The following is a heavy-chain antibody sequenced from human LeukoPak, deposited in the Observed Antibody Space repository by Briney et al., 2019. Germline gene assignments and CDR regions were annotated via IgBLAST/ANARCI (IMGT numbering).Heavy chain of an antibody. CDR3: VRHISTITGYIDS. D-gene: IGHD5-24*01. V-gene: IGHV4-39*01. J-gene: IGHJ4*02. CDR1: VGSSKSDSYC. Sequence: STEAVGSSKSDSYCGGWIRQPPRKGLEWIGSVYYDGTSYSNPSLKTRVGVFVDTSRDQFSLDLDFVTAADTALYYCVRHISTITGYIDSCGQGTLVSVSS. CDR2: VYYDGTS.